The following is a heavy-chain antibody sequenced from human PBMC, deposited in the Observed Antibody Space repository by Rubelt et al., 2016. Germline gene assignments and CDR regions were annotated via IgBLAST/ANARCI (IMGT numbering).Heavy chain of an antibody. Sequence: QVQLQESGPGLVKPSETLSLTCTVSGGSISSYYWSWIRQPPGKGLEWIGYIYCSGSTNYNPSLQSGVTMSVETAKNQFSRKLSSVTAADTAVYYCARDVEYSSSSGYYYYMDVWGKGTTVTVSS. CDR3: ARDVEYSSSSGYYYYMDV. D-gene: IGHD6-6*01. CDR1: GGSISSYY. V-gene: IGHV4-59*01. J-gene: IGHJ6*03. CDR2: IYCSGST.